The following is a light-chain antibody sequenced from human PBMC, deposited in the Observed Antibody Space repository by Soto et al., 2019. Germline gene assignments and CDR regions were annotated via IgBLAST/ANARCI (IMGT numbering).Light chain of an antibody. Sequence: QSVLTQPPSACGTPGPRVIMSCSGSSSNIGSNSVIWYQQLPGTATDLLIDSDNHRTSGVPDRFSVPKSGTSASLAVNGLPSEDEGEYSGATWDDSLNRAVLGGGTTVTVL. CDR3: ATWDDSLNRAV. V-gene: IGLV1-44*01. CDR1: SSNIGSNS. CDR2: SDN. J-gene: IGLJ3*02.